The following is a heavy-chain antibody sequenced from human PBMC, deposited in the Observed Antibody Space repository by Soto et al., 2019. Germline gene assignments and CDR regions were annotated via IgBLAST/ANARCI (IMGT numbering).Heavy chain of an antibody. Sequence: QVQLVQSGAEVKKPGSSVKVSCKASGGTFSSYAISWVRQAPGQGLEWMGGIIPIFGTANYAQKFQGRVTITADESTSTAYMELSSLRSEDTAVYYCARVRVYSYGNYYYYGMDVWGQGTTVTVSS. CDR3: ARVRVYSYGNYYYYGMDV. CDR2: IIPIFGTA. V-gene: IGHV1-69*01. CDR1: GGTFSSYA. D-gene: IGHD5-18*01. J-gene: IGHJ6*02.